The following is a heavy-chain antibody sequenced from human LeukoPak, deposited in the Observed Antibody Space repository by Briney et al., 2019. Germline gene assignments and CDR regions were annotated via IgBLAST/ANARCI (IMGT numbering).Heavy chain of an antibody. CDR2: IYYSGST. Sequence: WETLSLTCTVSGGSISSYYWSWIRQPPGKGLEWIGYIYYSGSTNYNPSLKSRVTISVDTSKNQFSLKLSSVTAADTAVYYCARGGGVVSSFYSYWGQGPLVPVSS. D-gene: IGHD3-22*01. CDR3: ARGGGVVSSFYSY. V-gene: IGHV4-59*01. J-gene: IGHJ4*02. CDR1: GGSISSYY.